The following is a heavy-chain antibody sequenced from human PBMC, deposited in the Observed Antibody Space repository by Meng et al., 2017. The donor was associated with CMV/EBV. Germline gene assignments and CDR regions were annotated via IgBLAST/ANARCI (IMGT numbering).Heavy chain of an antibody. Sequence: ASVKVSCKASGYTFTGYYMHWVRQAPGQGLEWMGWMNPNSGNTGYAQKFQGRVTITRNTSISTAYMELSSLRSEDTAVYYCARSLGARRTGIAAAGFDYWGQGTLVTVSS. J-gene: IGHJ4*02. V-gene: IGHV1-8*03. CDR3: ARSLGARRTGIAAAGFDY. CDR1: GYTFTGYY. D-gene: IGHD6-13*01. CDR2: MNPNSGNT.